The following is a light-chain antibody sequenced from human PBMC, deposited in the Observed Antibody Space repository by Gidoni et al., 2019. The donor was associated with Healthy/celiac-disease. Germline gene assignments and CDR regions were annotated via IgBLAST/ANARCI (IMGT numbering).Light chain of an antibody. CDR2: AAS. V-gene: IGKV1-39*01. Sequence: DIEMNQTPSSLYASVGDRATITCRASQSISSYLNWYQQKPGKAPKLLIYAASSLQSWVPARFSGSGSGTYFTLTISSLQPEDFSTYYCQQSNSTPQTFXQXTKVEIK. CDR1: QSISSY. J-gene: IGKJ1*01. CDR3: QQSNSTPQT.